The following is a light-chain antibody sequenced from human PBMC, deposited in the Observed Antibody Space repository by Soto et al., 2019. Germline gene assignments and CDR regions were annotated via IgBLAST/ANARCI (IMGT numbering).Light chain of an antibody. CDR2: QDI. CDR1: SSDIGIYNL. CDR3: CSYVGNNIVL. Sequence: QSVLTQPASVSGSPGQSITISCTGTSSDIGIYNLVSWYQQHPGKDPKLIIYQDIKQPSGVSIRFSGSKSGNAASLTIAGLQPEDEANYHCCSYVGNNIVLFGGGTKLTVL. J-gene: IGLJ2*01. V-gene: IGLV2-23*01.